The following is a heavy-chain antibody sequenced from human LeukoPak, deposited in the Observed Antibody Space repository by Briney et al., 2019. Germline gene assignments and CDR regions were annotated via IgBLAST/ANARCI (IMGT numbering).Heavy chain of an antibody. Sequence: GGSLRLSCSASGFTFSSYAMSWVRQAPGKGLEWVSAISGSGGSTYYADSVNGRFTIYRDNSKNTLYLQMNRLRAEDTVVYYCAKALQTIVATTVSHWGQGTMVTVSS. CDR1: GFTFSSYA. CDR3: AKALQTIVATTVSH. D-gene: IGHD5-12*01. J-gene: IGHJ3*01. V-gene: IGHV3-23*01. CDR2: ISGSGGST.